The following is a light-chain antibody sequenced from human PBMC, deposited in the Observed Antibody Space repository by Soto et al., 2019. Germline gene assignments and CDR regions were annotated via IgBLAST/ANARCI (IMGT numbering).Light chain of an antibody. J-gene: IGKJ1*01. CDR1: QSVGRK. V-gene: IGKV3-15*01. CDR3: PQYDIWPPWT. Sequence: EIEMTQSPATLSVSPGERATLSCRSSQSVGRKLAWYQQQPGQAPRLLIYDASNRAMGVPARFTGSGSGTEVTLIISSLQSEDVAVYHCPQYDIWPPWTFGQGTKVSI. CDR2: DAS.